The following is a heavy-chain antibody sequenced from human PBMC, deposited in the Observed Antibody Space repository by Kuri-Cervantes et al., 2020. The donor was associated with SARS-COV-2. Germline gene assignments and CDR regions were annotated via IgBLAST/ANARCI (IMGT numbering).Heavy chain of an antibody. CDR1: GGSISSTSYY. J-gene: IGHJ4*02. V-gene: IGHV4-39*01. CDR3: ASRLRLGELSLMLDY. D-gene: IGHD3-16*02. CDR2: TYYSGST. Sequence: SETLSLTCTVSGGSISSTSYYWDWIRQPPGKGLEWIGGTYYSGSTYYNPSLKSRVTISVDTSKNQFSLKLSSVAAADTAVYFCASRLRLGELSLMLDYWGQGTLVTVSS.